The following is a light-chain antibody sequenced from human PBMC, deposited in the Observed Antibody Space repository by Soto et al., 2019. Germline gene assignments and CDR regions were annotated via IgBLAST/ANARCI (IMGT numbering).Light chain of an antibody. J-gene: IGKJ2*01. CDR3: VQALQTPYT. CDR1: QSLLHSNGYNY. Sequence: DIVMTQSPLSLPVTPGEPASISCRSSQSLLHSNGYNYLDWYLQKPGQSPQLLIYLGSNRASGVPDRFSGSGSGTDFTLKISRVEAEDVGVYYCVQALQTPYTFGQGTKLELK. V-gene: IGKV2-28*01. CDR2: LGS.